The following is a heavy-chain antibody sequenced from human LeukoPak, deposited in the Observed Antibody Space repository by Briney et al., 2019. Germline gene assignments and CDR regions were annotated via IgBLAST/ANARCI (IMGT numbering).Heavy chain of an antibody. CDR2: ISYDGSHQ. D-gene: IGHD1-26*01. J-gene: IGHJ4*02. Sequence: PGRSLRLSCAASGFTFGHYAMHWVRQAPGKGLEWVAVISYDGSHQYSADSVKGRLTISRDNSWHTLYLQMNSLRPEDTAVYYCARARNGTLKYWGQGTLVTVSS. CDR3: ARARNGTLKY. V-gene: IGHV3-30*01. CDR1: GFTFGHYA.